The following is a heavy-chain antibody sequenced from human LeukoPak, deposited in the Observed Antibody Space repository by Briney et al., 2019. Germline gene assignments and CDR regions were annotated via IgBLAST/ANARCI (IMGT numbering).Heavy chain of an antibody. CDR1: GGSISSGDYY. D-gene: IGHD6-6*01. J-gene: IGHJ4*02. CDR3: ARGGGIAARPDFDY. Sequence: SQTLSLTCTVSGGSISSGDYYWRWIRQPPGKGLEWIGYIYYSGSTNYNPSLKSRVTISVDTSKNQFSLKLSSVTAADTAVYYCARGGGIAARPDFDYWGQGTLVSVSS. V-gene: IGHV4-61*08. CDR2: IYYSGST.